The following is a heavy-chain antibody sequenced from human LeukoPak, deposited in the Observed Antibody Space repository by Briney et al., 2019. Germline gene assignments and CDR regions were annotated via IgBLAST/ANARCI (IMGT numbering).Heavy chain of an antibody. D-gene: IGHD4/OR15-4a*01. CDR2: INHSGST. J-gene: IGHJ6*02. Sequence: NPSETLSLTCAVYGGSFSGYYWSWIRQPPGKGLEWIGEINHSGSTNYNPSLKSRVTISVDTSKNQFSLKLNSVTAADTAVYYCAREDPRTKVPEGMDVWGQGTTVTVSS. CDR1: GGSFSGYY. V-gene: IGHV4-34*01. CDR3: AREDPRTKVPEGMDV.